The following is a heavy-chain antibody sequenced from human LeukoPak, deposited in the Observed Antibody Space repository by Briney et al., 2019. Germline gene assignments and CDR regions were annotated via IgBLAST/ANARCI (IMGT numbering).Heavy chain of an antibody. Sequence: SETLSLTCTVSGGSINNHYWTWIRQPPGKGLEWIGYIYYSGDTNYSPSLTSRVTISLDTSKNQFSLKLSSVTAADTAVYYCARRRGNFWTDYYAFDYWGLGTLVTVSS. CDR2: IYYSGDT. V-gene: IGHV4-59*08. CDR3: ARRRGNFWTDYYAFDY. CDR1: GGSINNHY. D-gene: IGHD3/OR15-3a*01. J-gene: IGHJ4*02.